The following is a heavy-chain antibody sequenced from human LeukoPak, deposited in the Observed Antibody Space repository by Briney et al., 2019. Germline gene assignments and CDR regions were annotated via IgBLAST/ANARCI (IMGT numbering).Heavy chain of an antibody. CDR2: INPNSGGT. J-gene: IGHJ4*02. D-gene: IGHD1-1*01. Sequence: ASVKVSCKASGYTFTGYYIHWVRQAPGQGLEWMGWINPNSGGTNYAQKFQGRVTMTRDTSINTAYMELSRLRSDDTAVYYCARDGTGTTSYYFDYWGQGTLVTVSS. CDR3: ARDGTGTTSYYFDY. CDR1: GYTFTGYY. V-gene: IGHV1-2*02.